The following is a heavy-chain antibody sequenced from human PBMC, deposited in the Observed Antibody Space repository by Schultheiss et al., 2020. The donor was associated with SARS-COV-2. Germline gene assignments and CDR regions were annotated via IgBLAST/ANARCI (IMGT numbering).Heavy chain of an antibody. D-gene: IGHD4-17*01. Sequence: GGSLRLSCAASGFTFSSYAMSWVRQAPGKGLEWVSGISGNGAYTYYADSVKGRFTISRDNSKNTVYLQMSSLRADDTAVYFCAKVSDGESLTQYYGFDGWGEGATVTVS. CDR1: GFTFSSYA. V-gene: IGHV3-23*01. CDR2: ISGNGAYT. CDR3: AKVSDGESLTQYYGFDG. J-gene: IGHJ6*02.